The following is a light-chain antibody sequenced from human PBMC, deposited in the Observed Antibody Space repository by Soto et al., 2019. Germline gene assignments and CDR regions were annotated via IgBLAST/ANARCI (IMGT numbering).Light chain of an antibody. J-gene: IGKJ5*01. V-gene: IGKV1-39*01. Sequence: DIQMTQSQSSLSASVGDRVTITCRASQSISIYLNLYQHKPGKAPKLMIYAASTLQSGVPSRFSGSGYGTDFTLPISSLQPEDLATYYCQQGYSTPSITFGQGTRLEIK. CDR2: AAS. CDR3: QQGYSTPSIT. CDR1: QSISIY.